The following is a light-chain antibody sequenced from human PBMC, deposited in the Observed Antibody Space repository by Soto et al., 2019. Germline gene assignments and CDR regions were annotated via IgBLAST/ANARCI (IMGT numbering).Light chain of an antibody. CDR3: KQYTTXSWT. CDR1: QSVGSSY. Sequence: EVVLTQSPGTLSLSPGEIATLSCRAIQSVGSSYLSWYQQKPGQAPRVLIYCTSSSATGIPDRFSGSGYGTDFTLTISRLEPEDFAVYYSKQYTTXSWTCGQWTKV. CDR2: CTS. J-gene: IGKJ1*01. V-gene: IGKV3-20*01.